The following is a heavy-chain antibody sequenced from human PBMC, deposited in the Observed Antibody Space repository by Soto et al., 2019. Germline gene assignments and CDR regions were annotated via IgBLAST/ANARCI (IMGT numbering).Heavy chain of an antibody. CDR2: IFSSGTT. CDR3: ARVPSPFYSYYAMKV. CDR1: GDSISSCNKY. J-gene: IGHJ6*02. Sequence: SETLSSTCTVSGDSISSCNKYWSWIRQPPGKVLEWIGYIFSSGTTYYNPSLKSRLTMSLDASQNQFSLKLNSLTDAHTAVYFCARVPSPFYSYYAMKVWGQGTTVTVSS. V-gene: IGHV4-30-4*01. D-gene: IGHD2-21*01.